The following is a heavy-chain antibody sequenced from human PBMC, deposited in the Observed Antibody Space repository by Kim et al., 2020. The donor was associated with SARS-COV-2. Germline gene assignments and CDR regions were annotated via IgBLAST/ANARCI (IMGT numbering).Heavy chain of an antibody. V-gene: IGHV4-34*01. J-gene: IGHJ6*02. CDR3: AKDQLPYYYYYGMDV. D-gene: IGHD2-2*01. Sequence: PPRKSRVTISVATSKNQFSLKLSSVTAADTAVYYCAKDQLPYYYYYGMDVWGQGTTVTVSS.